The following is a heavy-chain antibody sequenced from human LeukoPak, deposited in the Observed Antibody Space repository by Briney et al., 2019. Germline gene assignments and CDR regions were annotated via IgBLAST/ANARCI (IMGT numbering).Heavy chain of an antibody. J-gene: IGHJ3*02. CDR3: AGTYYYDKGAFDI. CDR1: GGSISSYY. V-gene: IGHV4-59*01. CDR2: IYYSGST. D-gene: IGHD3-22*01. Sequence: TASETLSLTCTVSGGSISSYYWSWIRQPPGKGLEWIGYIYYSGSTNYNPSLKSRVTISVDTSKNQFSLKLSSVTAADTAVYYCAGTYYYDKGAFDIWGQGTMVTVSS.